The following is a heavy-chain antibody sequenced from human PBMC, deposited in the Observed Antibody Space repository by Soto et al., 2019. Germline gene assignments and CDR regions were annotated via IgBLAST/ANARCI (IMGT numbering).Heavy chain of an antibody. CDR2: IYSGGST. J-gene: IGHJ4*02. CDR3: ARVHSSSWSYYFDY. CDR1: GFTVSSNY. D-gene: IGHD6-13*01. Sequence: VGSLRLSCAASGFTVSSNYMSWVRQAPGKGLEWVSVIYSGGSTYYADSVKGRFTISRDNSKNTLYLQMNSLRAEDTAVYYCARVHSSSWSYYFDYWGQGTLVTVSS. V-gene: IGHV3-53*01.